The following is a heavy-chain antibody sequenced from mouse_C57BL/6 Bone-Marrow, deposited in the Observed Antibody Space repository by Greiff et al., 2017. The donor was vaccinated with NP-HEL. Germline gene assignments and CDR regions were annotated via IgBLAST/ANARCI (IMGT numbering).Heavy chain of an antibody. Sequence: EVQLQESGPGLVKPSQSLSLTCSVTGYSITSGYYWNWIRQFPGNKLEWMGYISYDGSNNYNPSLKNRISITRDKSKNQFFLKLNSVTTEDTATYYCARERGNSFAYWGQGTLVTVSA. J-gene: IGHJ3*01. D-gene: IGHD2-1*01. V-gene: IGHV3-6*01. CDR1: GYSITSGYY. CDR2: ISYDGSN. CDR3: ARERGNSFAY.